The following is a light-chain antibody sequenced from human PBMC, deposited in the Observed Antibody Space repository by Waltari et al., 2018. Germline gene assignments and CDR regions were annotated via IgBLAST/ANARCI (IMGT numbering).Light chain of an antibody. CDR1: QSVSSSY. Sequence: EIVLTQSPGTLSLSPGERATLSCRASQSVSSSYLAWYQQKPGQAPRLIIYGTSSRATGIPDRFSGSGAGTDFTLTISRLEPEDFAVYYCQQYGSSRTFGQGTKVEIK. CDR2: GTS. J-gene: IGKJ1*01. V-gene: IGKV3-20*01. CDR3: QQYGSSRT.